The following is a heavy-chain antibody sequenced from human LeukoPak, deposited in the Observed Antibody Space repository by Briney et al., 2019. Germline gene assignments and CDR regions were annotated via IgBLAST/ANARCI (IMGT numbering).Heavy chain of an antibody. CDR2: TYYRSKWYN. V-gene: IGHV6-1*01. D-gene: IGHD5-12*01. CDR1: GDSVSRKSAA. J-gene: IGHJ4*02. Sequence: SQTLSLTCAISGDSVSRKSAAWYWIRQSPSRGLEWLGRTYYRSKWYNDYAVSVKSRITINPDTSKNQFSLQLNSVTPEDTAVYYCARGGGYDESQHFDYWGQGTLVTVSS. CDR3: ARGGGYDESQHFDY.